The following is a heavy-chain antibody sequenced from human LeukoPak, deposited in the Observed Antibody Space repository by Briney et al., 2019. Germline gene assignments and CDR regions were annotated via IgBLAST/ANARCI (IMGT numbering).Heavy chain of an antibody. J-gene: IGHJ4*02. D-gene: IGHD2-21*01. V-gene: IGHV1-18*01. CDR2: ISAFKGDT. CDR1: GYTFSSYG. Sequence: ASVRVSCKASGYTFSSYGISWLRQAPGQGLEWMGWISAFKGDTNYAQKFQGRVTMTTDTSTSTLYMEVRSLRSDDTAVYYCARDNGHKSVDYWGQGTLVTVSS. CDR3: ARDNGHKSVDY.